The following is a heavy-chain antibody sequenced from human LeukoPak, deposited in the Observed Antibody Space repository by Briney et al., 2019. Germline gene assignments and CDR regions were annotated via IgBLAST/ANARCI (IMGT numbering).Heavy chain of an antibody. CDR3: ARDWDLHCSGGSCYDDAFDI. D-gene: IGHD2-15*01. CDR2: ISSSGSTI. Sequence: GGSLRLSCAASGFTFSSYEMNWVRQAPGKGLEWVSYISSSGSTIYYADSVKGRFTISRDNAKNSLYLQMNSLRAEDTAVYYCARDWDLHCSGGSCYDDAFDIWGQGTMVTVSS. CDR1: GFTFSSYE. V-gene: IGHV3-48*03. J-gene: IGHJ3*02.